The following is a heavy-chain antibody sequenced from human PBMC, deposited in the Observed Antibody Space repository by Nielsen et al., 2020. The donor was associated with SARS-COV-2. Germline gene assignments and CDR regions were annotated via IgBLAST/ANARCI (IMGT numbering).Heavy chain of an antibody. J-gene: IGHJ4*02. CDR3: ARTGIAVAGIDFDY. Sequence: VKVSCKASGCTFTTYDINWVRQAPGQGLEWMGWISAYNGNTNYAQKLQGRVTMTTDTSTSTAYMELSRLRSDDTAVYYCARTGIAVAGIDFDYWGQGTLVTVSS. CDR1: GCTFTTYD. V-gene: IGHV1-18*01. CDR2: ISAYNGNT. D-gene: IGHD6-19*01.